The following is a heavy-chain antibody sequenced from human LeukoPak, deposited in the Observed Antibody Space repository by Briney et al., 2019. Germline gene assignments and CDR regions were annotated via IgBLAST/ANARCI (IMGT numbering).Heavy chain of an antibody. Sequence: ASVKVSCKASGYTFTGYYMHWVRQAPGQGLEWMGWINPNSGGTNYAQKFQGRVTMTRDTSISTAYMELSRLRSDDTAVYYCARVVMVRGVIQEYLSWFDPWGQGTLVTVSS. CDR3: ARVVMVRGVIQEYLSWFDP. CDR1: GYTFTGYY. CDR2: INPNSGGT. J-gene: IGHJ5*02. D-gene: IGHD3-10*01. V-gene: IGHV1-2*02.